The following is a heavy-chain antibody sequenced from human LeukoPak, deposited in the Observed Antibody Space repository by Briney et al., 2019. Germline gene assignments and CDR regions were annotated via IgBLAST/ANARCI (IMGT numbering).Heavy chain of an antibody. J-gene: IGHJ3*02. CDR3: ERDIVAAGGEDAFDI. V-gene: IGHV3-30-3*01. CDR2: ISYDGSNK. D-gene: IGHD6-13*01. Sequence: AGGSLRLSCAVSGLTFSRYAMHCVRQAPGKGLEWVAVISYDGSNKYYADSVKGRFTISRDNSKNTLYLQMNSLRAEDTAVNYCERDIVAAGGEDAFDIWGQGTMVTVSS. CDR1: GLTFSRYA.